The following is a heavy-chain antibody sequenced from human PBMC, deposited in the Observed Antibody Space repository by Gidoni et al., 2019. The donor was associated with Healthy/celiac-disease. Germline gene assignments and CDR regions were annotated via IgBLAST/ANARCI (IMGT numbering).Heavy chain of an antibody. V-gene: IGHV4-34*01. CDR3: ARGGDPPGALAYCGGDCYSFDY. CDR2: INHSGST. CDR1: GGSFSGYY. D-gene: IGHD2-21*02. J-gene: IGHJ4*02. Sequence: QVQLQQWGAGLLQPSATLSLTCAVYGGSFSGYYWSWIRQPPGKGLEWIGEINHSGSTNYNPSLKSRVTISVDTSKNQFSLKLSSVTAADTAVYYCARGGDPPGALAYCGGDCYSFDYWGQGTLVTVSS.